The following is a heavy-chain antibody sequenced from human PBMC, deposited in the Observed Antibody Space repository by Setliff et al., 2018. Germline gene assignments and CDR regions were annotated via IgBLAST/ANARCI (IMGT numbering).Heavy chain of an antibody. D-gene: IGHD2-2*02. CDR1: GGTFSSYA. CDR2: IIPIFGTA. V-gene: IGHV1-69*13. CDR3: VRDSRGLVPAAIEGSYYYYGMDV. J-gene: IGHJ6*02. Sequence: VASVKVSCKASGGTFSSYAISWVRQAPGQGLEWMGGIIPIFGTANYAQKFQGRVTITADESTSTAYMELSSLRSEDTAVYYCVRDSRGLVPAAIEGSYYYYGMDVWGQGTTVTV.